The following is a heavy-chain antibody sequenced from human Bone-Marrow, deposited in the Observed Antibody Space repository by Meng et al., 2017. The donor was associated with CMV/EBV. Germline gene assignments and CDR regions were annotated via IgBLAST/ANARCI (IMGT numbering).Heavy chain of an antibody. CDR2: IKQGGSQK. D-gene: IGHD3-10*01. Sequence: GGSLRLSCTASGFTFGAYWMSWVRQAPGKGLEWVANIKQGGSQKYYADSVKGRFTISRDNSKNTLYLQMNSLRAEDTAVYYCSFGSESYYGVPVNFDYWGQGTLVTVYS. V-gene: IGHV3-7*01. CDR1: GFTFGAYW. J-gene: IGHJ4*02. CDR3: SFGSESYYGVPVNFDY.